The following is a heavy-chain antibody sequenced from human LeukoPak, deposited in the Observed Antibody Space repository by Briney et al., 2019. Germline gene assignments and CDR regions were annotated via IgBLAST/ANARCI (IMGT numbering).Heavy chain of an antibody. CDR2: ISSNGGST. J-gene: IGHJ4*02. D-gene: IGHD3-10*01. CDR1: GFTFSRSA. Sequence: GGSLRLSCAASGFTFSRSAMHWVRQAPGKGLEYVSAISSNGGSTYYANSVKGRFTISRDNPKNTLYLQMGSLRAEDMAVYYCARDGLDYYGSGSSSFDYWGQGTLVTVSS. CDR3: ARDGLDYYGSGSSSFDY. V-gene: IGHV3-64*01.